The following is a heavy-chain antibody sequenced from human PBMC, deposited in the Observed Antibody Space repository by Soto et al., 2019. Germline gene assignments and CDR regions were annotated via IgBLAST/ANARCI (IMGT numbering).Heavy chain of an antibody. D-gene: IGHD4-17*01. Sequence: GGSLRLSCAASGFTFSSYAMHWVRQAPGKGLEWVAVISYDGSNKYYADSVKGRFTISRDNSKNTLYLQMNSLRAEDTAVYYCARGRRATVVTPNSVLEYFQHWGQGTLVTVSS. V-gene: IGHV3-30-3*01. CDR2: ISYDGSNK. CDR3: ARGRRATVVTPNSVLEYFQH. J-gene: IGHJ1*01. CDR1: GFTFSSYA.